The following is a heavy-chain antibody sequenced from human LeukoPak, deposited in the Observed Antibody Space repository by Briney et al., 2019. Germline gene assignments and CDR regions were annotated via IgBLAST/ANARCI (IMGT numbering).Heavy chain of an antibody. CDR1: GYSFTSYW. V-gene: IGHV5-51*01. Sequence: GESLKISFKGSGYSFTSYWIGWVRPMPRKGLEWMGIIYPGDSDTRYSPSFQGQVTISADKSISTAYLQWSSLKASDTAMYYCASAENAMVRGVRGYAFDIWGQGTMVTVSS. CDR2: IYPGDSDT. D-gene: IGHD3-10*01. CDR3: ASAENAMVRGVRGYAFDI. J-gene: IGHJ3*02.